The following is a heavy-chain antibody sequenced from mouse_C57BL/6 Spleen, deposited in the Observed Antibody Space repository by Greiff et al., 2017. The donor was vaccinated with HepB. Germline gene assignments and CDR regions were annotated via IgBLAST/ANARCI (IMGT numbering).Heavy chain of an antibody. D-gene: IGHD2-5*01. V-gene: IGHV1-18*01. CDR1: GYTFTDYN. CDR2: INPNNGGT. Sequence: EVQLVESGPELVKPGASVKIPCKASGYTFTDYNMDWVKQSHGKSLEWIGDINPNNGGTIYNQKFKGKATLTVDKSSSTVYMELRSLTSHDTAVYYCARIYYSNYVYAMDYWSQRTSVTVSS. J-gene: IGHJ4*01. CDR3: ARIYYSNYVYAMDY.